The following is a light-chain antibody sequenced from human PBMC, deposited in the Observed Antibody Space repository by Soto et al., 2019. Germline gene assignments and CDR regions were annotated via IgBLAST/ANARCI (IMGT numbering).Light chain of an antibody. J-gene: IGKJ1*01. CDR1: QNIHKY. CDR3: QQSFVSPWT. CDR2: EAT. V-gene: IGKV1-39*01. Sequence: DIQMTQSPSSLSASVGDRVTISCRSSQNIHKYLNWYQQRPGKAPNLLVYEATSLETGVSSKFSGSGSGTDFTLTINSLQPEDFATYYCQQSFVSPWTFGQGTNIEI.